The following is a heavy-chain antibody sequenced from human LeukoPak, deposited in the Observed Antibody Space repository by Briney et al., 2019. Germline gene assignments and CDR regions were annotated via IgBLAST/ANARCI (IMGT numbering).Heavy chain of an antibody. V-gene: IGHV3-23*01. Sequence: PGGSLRLSCAASGFTFSIYAMSWVRHAPGKGLVWVSAISGSGGSTYYADSVKGRFTISRDNSKNTLYLQMNSLRAEDTAVYYCAKEVSNDILTGYLFYYYYGMDVWGQGTTVTVSS. D-gene: IGHD3-9*01. J-gene: IGHJ6*02. CDR1: GFTFSIYA. CDR3: AKEVSNDILTGYLFYYYYGMDV. CDR2: ISGSGGST.